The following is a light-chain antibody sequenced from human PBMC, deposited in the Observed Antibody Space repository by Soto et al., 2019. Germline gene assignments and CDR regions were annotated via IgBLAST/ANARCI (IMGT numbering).Light chain of an antibody. V-gene: IGLV2-23*01. J-gene: IGLJ1*01. CDR1: GRGVGIYNL. CDR3: CSYAGSSTYV. Sequence: QSVLTQPASVSGSPGQSITISCTGTGRGVGIYNLVSWYQLHPGKVPKLIIYGDTKQPSGISSRFSGSESGITAFLTISGLQAEDEADYYCCSYAGSSTYVFGTGTKVTVL. CDR2: GDT.